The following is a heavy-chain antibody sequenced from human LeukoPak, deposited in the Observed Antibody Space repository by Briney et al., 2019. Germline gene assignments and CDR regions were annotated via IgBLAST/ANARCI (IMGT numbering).Heavy chain of an antibody. CDR1: GGSISSGSYY. J-gene: IGHJ4*02. CDR2: IYTSGST. V-gene: IGHV4-61*02. Sequence: SETLSLTCTVSGGSISSGSYYWSWIRQPAGKGLEWIGRIYTSGSTNYNPSLKSRVTISVDTSKNQFSLKLSSVTAADTAVYYCASYYDSSGYFYGVSYFDYWGQGTLVTVSS. D-gene: IGHD3-22*01. CDR3: ASYYDSSGYFYGVSYFDY.